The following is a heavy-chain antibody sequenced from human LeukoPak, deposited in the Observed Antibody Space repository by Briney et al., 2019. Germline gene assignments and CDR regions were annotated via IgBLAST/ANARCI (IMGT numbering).Heavy chain of an antibody. CDR2: IYYSGST. J-gene: IGHJ4*02. Sequence: PSETLSLTCTVSGGSISSSNYYWGWIRQPPGKGLEWIGSIYYSGSTYYNPSLKSRVTISVDTSKNQFSLKLSSVTAADTAVYYCASSGWYDIVPGYWGQGTPVTVSS. D-gene: IGHD6-19*01. CDR1: GGSISSSNYY. CDR3: ASSGWYDIVPGY. V-gene: IGHV4-39*01.